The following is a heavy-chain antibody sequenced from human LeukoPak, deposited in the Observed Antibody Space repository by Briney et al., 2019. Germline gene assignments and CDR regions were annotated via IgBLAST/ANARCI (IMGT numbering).Heavy chain of an antibody. CDR1: GFTFSSYA. J-gene: IGHJ4*02. CDR2: ISSNGGST. Sequence: GGSLRLSCAASGFTFSSYAMHWVRQAPGKGLEYDSAISSNGGSTYYANSVKGRFTISRDNSKNTLYLQMGSLRAEDMAVYYCARDHSSGWYLQYYFDYWGQGTLVTVSS. D-gene: IGHD6-19*01. CDR3: ARDHSSGWYLQYYFDY. V-gene: IGHV3-64*01.